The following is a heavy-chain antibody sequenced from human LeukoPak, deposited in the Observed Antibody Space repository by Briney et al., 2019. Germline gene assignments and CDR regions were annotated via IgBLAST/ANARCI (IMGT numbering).Heavy chain of an antibody. V-gene: IGHV3-21*01. CDR2: ISFTSSFE. Sequence: GGSLRRSCAASGFTFTDYSMNWARQAPGKGLEWVASISFTSSFENYADSVKGRVAISRDNAKNSLYLQMNSLRAEDTAVYYCASDMIAFWGITGYFDYWGQGTLVPVSS. D-gene: IGHD3-16*01. CDR3: ASDMIAFWGITGYFDY. J-gene: IGHJ4*02. CDR1: GFTFTDYS.